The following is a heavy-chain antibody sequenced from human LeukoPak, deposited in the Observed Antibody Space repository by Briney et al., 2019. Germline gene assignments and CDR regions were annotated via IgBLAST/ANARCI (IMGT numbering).Heavy chain of an antibody. Sequence: SETLSLTCTVSGGSISSYYWSWIRQPPGKGLEWVGYIYYSGSTNYNPSLKSRVTISVDTSKNQFSLKLSSVTAADTAVYYCARDRRGYSGYDPSEMADIYYYYMDVWGKGTTVTISS. CDR1: GGSISSYY. D-gene: IGHD5-12*01. CDR2: IYYSGST. J-gene: IGHJ6*03. CDR3: ARDRRGYSGYDPSEMADIYYYYMDV. V-gene: IGHV4-59*01.